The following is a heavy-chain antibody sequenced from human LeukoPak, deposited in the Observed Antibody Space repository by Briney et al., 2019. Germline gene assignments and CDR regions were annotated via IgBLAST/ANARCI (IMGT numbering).Heavy chain of an antibody. Sequence: GGSLRLSCGASGSTFSASDMHWVRQAPGKGLEWVAVIWHDESIKSYADSVKGRFTVSKDNSQTTIYLQMNSLRDEDTAVYYCARDANWFDPWGQGTLVTVSS. CDR3: ARDANWFDP. V-gene: IGHV3-33*01. J-gene: IGHJ5*02. CDR1: GSTFSASD. CDR2: IWHDESIK.